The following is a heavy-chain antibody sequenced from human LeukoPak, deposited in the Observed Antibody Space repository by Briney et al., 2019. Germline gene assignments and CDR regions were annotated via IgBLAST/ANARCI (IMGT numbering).Heavy chain of an antibody. CDR3: AKDIMDV. CDR1: GFTFSTSW. J-gene: IGHJ6*04. V-gene: IGHV3-7*01. CDR2: IRKDGSDK. Sequence: GGSLRLSCAASGFTFSTSWMSWVRQAPGKGLEWVANIRKDGSDKYYVDSVKGRFTISRDNAKNSLYLQMNSLRAEDTAVYYCAKDIMDVWGKGTTVTVSS.